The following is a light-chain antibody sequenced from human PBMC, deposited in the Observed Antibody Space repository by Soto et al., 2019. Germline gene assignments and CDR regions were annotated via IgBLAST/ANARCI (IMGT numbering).Light chain of an antibody. V-gene: IGKV3-20*01. CDR2: GTY. Sequence: MVFVQSPATLSLSLGDRATLSCRARQSIPSGDIAWYQRKPGQCPMLLMFGTYIRANGIPDRFRGSGSGTDFPLTTNRLQPEDFAVYYCQQYGRSRTFGQGTKVDI. J-gene: IGKJ1*01. CDR1: QSIPSGD. CDR3: QQYGRSRT.